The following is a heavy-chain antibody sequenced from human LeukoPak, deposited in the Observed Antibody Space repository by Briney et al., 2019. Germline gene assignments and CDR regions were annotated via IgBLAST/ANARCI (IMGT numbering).Heavy chain of an antibody. Sequence: PSETLSLTCTVPGGSISSYYWSWIRQPAGKGLEWIGRIYTSGSTNYNPSLKSRVTMSVDTSKNQFSLKLSSVTAADTAVYYCARAEPRGYDCCVYDYWGQGTLVIVSS. CDR2: IYTSGST. CDR1: GGSISSYY. V-gene: IGHV4-4*07. D-gene: IGHD5-12*01. J-gene: IGHJ4*02. CDR3: ARAEPRGYDCCVYDY.